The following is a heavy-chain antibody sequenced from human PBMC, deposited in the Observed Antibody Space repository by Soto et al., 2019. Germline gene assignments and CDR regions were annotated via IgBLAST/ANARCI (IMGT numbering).Heavy chain of an antibody. Sequence: PGGSLRLSCAASGFTFSSYAMSWVRQAPGKGLEWVSAISGSGGSTYYADSVKGRFTISRDNSKNTLYLQMNSLRAEDTAVYYCAKVVTMIVVVPNWFDPWGQGTLVTVSS. CDR1: GFTFSSYA. D-gene: IGHD3-22*01. V-gene: IGHV3-23*01. CDR2: ISGSGGST. J-gene: IGHJ5*02. CDR3: AKVVTMIVVVPNWFDP.